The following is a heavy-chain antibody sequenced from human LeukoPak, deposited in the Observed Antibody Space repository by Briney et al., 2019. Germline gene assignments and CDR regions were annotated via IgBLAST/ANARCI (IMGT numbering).Heavy chain of an antibody. V-gene: IGHV4-34*01. J-gene: IGHJ3*02. Sequence: PSETLSLTCAVYGGSFSGYYWSWIRQPPGKGLEWIGEINHSGSTNYNPPLKSRVTISVDTSKNQFSLKLSSVTAADTAVYYCARGMKWAYYYDSSGRRDDAFDIWGQGTMVTVSS. D-gene: IGHD3-22*01. CDR1: GGSFSGYY. CDR2: INHSGST. CDR3: ARGMKWAYYYDSSGRRDDAFDI.